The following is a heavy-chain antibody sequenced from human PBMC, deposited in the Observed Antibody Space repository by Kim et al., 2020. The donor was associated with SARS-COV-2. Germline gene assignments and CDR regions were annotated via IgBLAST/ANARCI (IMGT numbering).Heavy chain of an antibody. J-gene: IGHJ4*02. CDR1: GGSFSGYY. CDR3: ARVHSTWHLDY. D-gene: IGHD2-2*01. CDR2: INHSGST. V-gene: IGHV4-34*01. Sequence: SETLSLTCAVYGGSFSGYYWSWIRQPPGKGLEWIGEINHSGSTNYNPSLKSRVTISVDTSKNQFSLKLSSVTAADTAVYYCARVHSTWHLDYWGQGTLVTVSS.